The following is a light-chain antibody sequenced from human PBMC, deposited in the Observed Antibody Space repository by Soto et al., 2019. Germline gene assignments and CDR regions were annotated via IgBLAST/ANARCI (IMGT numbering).Light chain of an antibody. CDR1: QSISMW. J-gene: IGKJ1*01. CDR2: QAS. CDR3: QQYNPYSPWT. Sequence: DIQMTQSPSTLSASIGDRVTITCRASQSISMWLAWYQQKPGKAPELLISQASILEGGVPSRFSGSGSGTEFTLSISGLQPDDFATYYCQQYNPYSPWTFGQGTKVDIK. V-gene: IGKV1-5*03.